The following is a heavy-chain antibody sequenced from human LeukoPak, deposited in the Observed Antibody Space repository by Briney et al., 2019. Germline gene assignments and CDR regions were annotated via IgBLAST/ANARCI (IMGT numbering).Heavy chain of an antibody. D-gene: IGHD6-19*01. CDR3: ARQYSSGWYENWFDP. CDR1: GYTFTDYY. Sequence: ASVKVSCKASGYTFTDYYIHWVRQAPGHGLEWMGWINPNSGGTNYAQKFQGRVTMTRDTSISTAYMELSRLRSDDTAVYYCARQYSSGWYENWFDPWGQGTLVTVSS. V-gene: IGHV1-2*02. J-gene: IGHJ5*02. CDR2: INPNSGGT.